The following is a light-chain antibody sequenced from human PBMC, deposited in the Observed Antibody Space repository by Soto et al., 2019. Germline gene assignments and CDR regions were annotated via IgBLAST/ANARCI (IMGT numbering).Light chain of an antibody. Sequence: ESVLTQSPGTLSVSPGERVTLSCRASQSVSSNLAWYQQKPGQAPSLLIYGAFTRATGIPARFSGTGSGTEFTLTISSLQSEDFALYYCQQYNDWPLTFGQRTKVDIK. CDR1: QSVSSN. CDR2: GAF. J-gene: IGKJ1*01. CDR3: QQYNDWPLT. V-gene: IGKV3-15*01.